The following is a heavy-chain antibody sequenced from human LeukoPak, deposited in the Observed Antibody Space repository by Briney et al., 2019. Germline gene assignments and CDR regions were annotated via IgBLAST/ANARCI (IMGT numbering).Heavy chain of an antibody. V-gene: IGHV7-4-1*02. CDR3: ARDRDMITFGGVIASDY. CDR2: INTNTGNP. CDR1: GYTFTSYA. D-gene: IGHD3-16*02. Sequence: GASVKVSCKASGYTFTSYAMNWVRQAPGQGLEWMGWINTNTGNPTYAQGFTGRFVFSLDTSVSTAYLQISSLKAEDTAVYYCARDRDMITFGGVIASDYWGQGTLVTVSS. J-gene: IGHJ4*02.